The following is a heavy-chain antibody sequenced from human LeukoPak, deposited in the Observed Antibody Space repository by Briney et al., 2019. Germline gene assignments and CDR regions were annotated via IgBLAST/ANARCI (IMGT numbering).Heavy chain of an antibody. CDR2: IYYSGST. CDR3: ARHRDYYDT. V-gene: IGHV4-30-4*01. D-gene: IGHD3-22*01. CDR1: GGSISSGDYY. Sequence: SETLSLTCTVSGGSISSGDYYWSWIRQPPGKGLEWIGYIYYSGSTYYNPSLKSRVTISGDTSKNQISLNLTSVTAADTALYFCARHRDYYDTWGHGTLVTVSS. J-gene: IGHJ4*01.